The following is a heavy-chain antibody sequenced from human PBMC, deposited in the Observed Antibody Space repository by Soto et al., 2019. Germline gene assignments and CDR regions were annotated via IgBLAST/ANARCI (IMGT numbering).Heavy chain of an antibody. CDR3: ARGILLWFGESRTNWFDP. J-gene: IGHJ5*02. CDR1: GYTFTGYY. Sequence: ASVKVSCKASGYTFTGYYMHWARQAPGQGLEWMGWINPNSGGTNYAQKFQGWVTMTRDTSISTAYMELSRLRSDDTAVYYCARGILLWFGESRTNWFDPWGQGTLVTVSS. V-gene: IGHV1-2*04. D-gene: IGHD3-10*01. CDR2: INPNSGGT.